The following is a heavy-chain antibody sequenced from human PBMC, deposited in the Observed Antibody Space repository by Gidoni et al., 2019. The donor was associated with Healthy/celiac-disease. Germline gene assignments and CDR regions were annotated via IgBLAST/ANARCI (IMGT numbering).Heavy chain of an antibody. V-gene: IGHV3-9*01. CDR1: GFTFDDYA. CDR3: AKGCSTTSCYLGGYYNCFDP. D-gene: IGHD2-2*01. CDR2: ISWNGGSI. Sequence: EVQLVESGGGLVQPGRSLRLSCAASGFTFDDYAMHWVRQAPGQGLEWVSGISWNGGSIGYADSVKGRFTISRDNAKNSLYLQMNSLRAEDTALYYCAKGCSTTSCYLGGYYNCFDPWGQGTLVTVSS. J-gene: IGHJ5*02.